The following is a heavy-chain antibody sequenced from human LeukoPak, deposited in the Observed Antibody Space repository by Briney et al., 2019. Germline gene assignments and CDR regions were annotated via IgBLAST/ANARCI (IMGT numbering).Heavy chain of an antibody. CDR1: GFTFSDYN. CDR2: ISRSGSTK. D-gene: IGHD2-15*01. V-gene: IGHV3-11*01. Sequence: GGSLRLSCTASGFTFSDYNMRWIRQAPGQGLEWVSSISRSGSTKYYADSVKGRFTISRDNAKNSLFLQMNSLRAEDTAVYYCARVLRYCSGGNRYSGGLGYMDVWGKGTTVTISS. CDR3: ARVLRYCSGGNRYSGGLGYMDV. J-gene: IGHJ6*03.